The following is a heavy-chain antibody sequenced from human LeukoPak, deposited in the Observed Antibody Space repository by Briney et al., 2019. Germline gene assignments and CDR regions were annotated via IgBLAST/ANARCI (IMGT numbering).Heavy chain of an antibody. CDR1: GGSISSYY. CDR2: MYYSGST. V-gene: IGHV4-59*08. D-gene: IGHD2-21*02. Sequence: SETLSLTCTVSGGSISSYYWSWIRQPPGKGLEWIGYMYYSGSTNYNPSLKSRVTISVDTSKNQFSLKLSSVTAADTAVYYCARRVTSNWFDPRGQGTLVTVSS. CDR3: ARRVTSNWFDP. J-gene: IGHJ5*02.